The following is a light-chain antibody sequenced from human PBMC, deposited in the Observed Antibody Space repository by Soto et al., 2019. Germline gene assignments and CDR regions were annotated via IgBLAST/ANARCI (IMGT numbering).Light chain of an antibody. V-gene: IGKV3-20*01. CDR1: QSISSSY. Sequence: EIVLTQSPGTLSLSPRERATLSCRASQSISSSYLAWYQQKPGQAPRLLIYGASSRATGIPDRFSGSGSGTDFTLAISRLEPEDCAVYYCQQYGRGTLGGGTKVDIK. J-gene: IGKJ4*01. CDR2: GAS. CDR3: QQYGRGT.